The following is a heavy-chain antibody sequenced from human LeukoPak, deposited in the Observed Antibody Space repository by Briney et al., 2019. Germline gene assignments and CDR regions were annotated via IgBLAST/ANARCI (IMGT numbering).Heavy chain of an antibody. CDR1: GGSFSGYY. D-gene: IGHD6-13*01. CDR3: ASPSAGYSISA. Sequence: SETLSLTCAVYGGSFSGYYWSWIRQPPGKGLEWIGEINHSGSTNYNPSLKSRVTISVDTSKNQFSLKLSSVTAADTAVYYCASPSAGYSISAWGQGTLVTVSS. J-gene: IGHJ5*02. CDR2: INHSGST. V-gene: IGHV4-34*01.